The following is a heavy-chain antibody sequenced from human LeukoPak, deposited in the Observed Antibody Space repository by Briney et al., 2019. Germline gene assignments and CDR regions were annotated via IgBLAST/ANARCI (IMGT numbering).Heavy chain of an antibody. CDR3: ARGFCSGGTCCSGDY. Sequence: QAGGSLRLSCAASGFTFSDHYMDWVRQAPGKGLEWVGRSRDKASSYTTEYAASVKGRFTISRDDSKNSLYLQVNSLKTEDTAVYYCARGFCSGGTCCSGDYWGQGTLVTVSS. CDR1: GFTFSDHY. V-gene: IGHV3-72*01. CDR2: SRDKASSYTT. J-gene: IGHJ4*02. D-gene: IGHD2-15*01.